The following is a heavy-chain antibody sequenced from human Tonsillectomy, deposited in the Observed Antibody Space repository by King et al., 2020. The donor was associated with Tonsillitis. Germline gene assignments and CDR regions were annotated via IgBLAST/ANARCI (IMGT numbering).Heavy chain of an antibody. Sequence: QLQESGPGLVKPSETLSLTCTVSGGSISSSSYYWGWIRQPPGKGLEWIGSIYYRGNTYYNPSLKSRVTISVDTSKNQFSLKLSSVTAADTALYYCARHAYYDSSGYYLSCFDSWGQGTLVTVSS. D-gene: IGHD3-22*01. V-gene: IGHV4-39*01. CDR1: GGSISSSSYY. CDR2: IYYRGNT. J-gene: IGHJ4*02. CDR3: ARHAYYDSSGYYLSCFDS.